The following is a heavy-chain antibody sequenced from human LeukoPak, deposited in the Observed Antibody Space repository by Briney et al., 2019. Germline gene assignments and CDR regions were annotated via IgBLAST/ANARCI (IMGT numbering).Heavy chain of an antibody. J-gene: IGHJ4*02. V-gene: IGHV4-31*03. Sequence: SETLSLTCTISGGSVASPNWWTWIRQHPGKGLEWIGYIYYSGSTYYNPSLKSRVTISVDTSKNQFSLKLSSVTAADTAVYYCARVHYDILTGQYYFDYWGQGTLVTVSS. CDR2: IYYSGST. CDR3: ARVHYDILTGQYYFDY. CDR1: GGSVASPNW. D-gene: IGHD3-9*01.